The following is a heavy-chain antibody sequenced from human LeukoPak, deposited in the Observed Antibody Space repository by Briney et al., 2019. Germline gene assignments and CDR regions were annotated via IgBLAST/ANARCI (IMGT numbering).Heavy chain of an antibody. CDR3: TRLIGSSGRDSYY. CDR2: IRSKANSYAT. Sequence: GRSLRLSCAASGFTFSGSAMHWVRQASGKGLEWVGRIRSKANSYATAYAASVKGRFTTSRDDSKNTAYLQMNSLKTEDTAVYYCTRLIGSSGRDSYYWGQGTLVTVSS. CDR1: GFTFSGSA. J-gene: IGHJ4*02. V-gene: IGHV3-73*01. D-gene: IGHD6-6*01.